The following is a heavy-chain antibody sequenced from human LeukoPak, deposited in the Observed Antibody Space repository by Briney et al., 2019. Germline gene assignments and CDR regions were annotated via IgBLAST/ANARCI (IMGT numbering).Heavy chain of an antibody. J-gene: IGHJ4*02. CDR2: IWYDGSNK. CDR3: ARDRSGSLAGGDY. Sequence: GGSLRLSCAASGFTFSSYGMHWVRQAPGEGLEWVAVIWYDGSNKYYADSVKGRFTISRDNSKNTLYLQMNSLRAEDTAVYYCARDRSGSLAGGDYWGQGTLVTVSS. CDR1: GFTFSSYG. V-gene: IGHV3-33*01. D-gene: IGHD3-10*01.